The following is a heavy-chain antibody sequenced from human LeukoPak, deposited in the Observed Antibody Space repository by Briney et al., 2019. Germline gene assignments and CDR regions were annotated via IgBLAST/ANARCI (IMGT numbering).Heavy chain of an antibody. CDR2: IYSGGST. Sequence: GGSLRLSCAASGFTVSSNYMSWVRQAPGEGLEWVSVIYSGGSTYYADSVKGRFTISRDNSKNTLYLQMNSLRAEDTAVYYCARDASDNWGSEQERDYWGQGTLVTVSS. CDR1: GFTVSSNY. CDR3: ARDASDNWGSEQERDY. D-gene: IGHD7-27*01. J-gene: IGHJ4*02. V-gene: IGHV3-66*02.